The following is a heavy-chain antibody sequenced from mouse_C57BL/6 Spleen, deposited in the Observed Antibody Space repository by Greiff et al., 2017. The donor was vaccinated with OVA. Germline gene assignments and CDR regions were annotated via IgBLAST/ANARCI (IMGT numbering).Heavy chain of an antibody. CDR1: GYAFTNYL. J-gene: IGHJ2*01. CDR2: INPGSGGT. D-gene: IGHD1-1*01. V-gene: IGHV1-54*01. CDR3: ARRGTTVVNYFDY. Sequence: LVESGAELVRPVTSVKVSCKASGYAFTNYLIEWVKQRPGQGLEWIGVINPGSGGTNYTEKFKGKATLTADKSSSTAYMQLSSLTSEDAAVYFCARRGTTVVNYFDYWGQGTTLTVSS.